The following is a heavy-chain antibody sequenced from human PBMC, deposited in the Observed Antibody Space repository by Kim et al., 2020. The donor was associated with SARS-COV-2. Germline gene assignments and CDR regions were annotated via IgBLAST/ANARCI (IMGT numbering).Heavy chain of an antibody. D-gene: IGHD3-10*01. CDR1: GFTFSSYW. V-gene: IGHV3-7*03. Sequence: GGSLRLSCAASGFTFSSYWMSWVRQAPGKGLEWVANIKQDGSEKYYVDSVKGRFTISRDNAKNSLYLQMNSLRAEDTAVYYCARDQVWFGEWDYYGMDVWGQGTTVTVSS. CDR3: ARDQVWFGEWDYYGMDV. CDR2: IKQDGSEK. J-gene: IGHJ6*02.